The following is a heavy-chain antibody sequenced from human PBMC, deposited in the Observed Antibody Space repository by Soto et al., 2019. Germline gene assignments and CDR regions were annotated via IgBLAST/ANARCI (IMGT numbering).Heavy chain of an antibody. D-gene: IGHD3-9*01. CDR1: GLTVSTTY. J-gene: IGHJ6*02. Sequence: EVQLVESGGGLVQPGGSLRISCAASGLTVSTTYMSWVRQAPGKGLEWVSIIYYGGTTYYAESVKGRFTISRDDSKNTLYLQMHSLRADDTAVYYCARDYDTSRGDWAYYGIDVWGQGTTVTVSS. V-gene: IGHV3-66*01. CDR2: IYYGGTT. CDR3: ARDYDTSRGDWAYYGIDV.